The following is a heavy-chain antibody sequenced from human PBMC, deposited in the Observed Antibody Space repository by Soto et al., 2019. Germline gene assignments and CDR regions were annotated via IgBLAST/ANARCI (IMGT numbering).Heavy chain of an antibody. CDR2: IIPILGIA. Sequence: QVQLVQSGAEVKKPGSSVKVSCKASGGTFSSYTISWVRQAPGQGLEWMGRIIPILGIANYAQKFQGRVTITADKSTSTAYTELSSLRSEDTAVYYCARDSIAAAAGGRGAFDIWGQGTMVTVSS. CDR3: ARDSIAAAAGGRGAFDI. CDR1: GGTFSSYT. J-gene: IGHJ3*02. D-gene: IGHD6-13*01. V-gene: IGHV1-69*08.